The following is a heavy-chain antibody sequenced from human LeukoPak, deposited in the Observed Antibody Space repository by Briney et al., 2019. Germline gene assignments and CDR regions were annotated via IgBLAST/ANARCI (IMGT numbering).Heavy chain of an antibody. CDR1: GGSISSYY. V-gene: IGHV4-59*08. D-gene: IGHD6-13*01. CDR2: IYYSGST. CDR3: ARRGAAAAHFDY. Sequence: SETLSLTCTVSGGSISSYYWSWIRQPPGKGLEWIGYIYYSGSTNYNPSLKSRVTISVDTSKNQFSLKLSSVTAADTAVYYCARRGAAAAHFDYWGQGTLVTVSS. J-gene: IGHJ4*02.